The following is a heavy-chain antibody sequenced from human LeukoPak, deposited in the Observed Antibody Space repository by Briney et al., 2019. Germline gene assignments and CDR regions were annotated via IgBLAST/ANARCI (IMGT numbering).Heavy chain of an antibody. D-gene: IGHD5-18*01. CDR3: TTGVQLWF. Sequence: PGGSLRLSCAASGFTFIDAWMSWVRQAPGKGLEWVGRIKSKSDGGTTDYAAPVKGRFTISRDDSKNTLYLQMNSLETEDTALYYCTTGVQLWFWGQGTLVTVSS. CDR2: IKSKSDGGTT. J-gene: IGHJ4*02. CDR1: GFTFIDAW. V-gene: IGHV3-15*01.